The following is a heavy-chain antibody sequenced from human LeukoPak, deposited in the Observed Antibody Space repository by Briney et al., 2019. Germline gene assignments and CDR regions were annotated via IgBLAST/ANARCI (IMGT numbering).Heavy chain of an antibody. CDR1: GVPINSRDYC. CDR3: SRGAMTAKPADF. V-gene: IGHV4-39*01. D-gene: IGHD2-2*01. J-gene: IGHJ4*02. CDR2: IYYSGNT. Sequence: PSETLSLTCSVSGVPINSRDYCWNWIRQPPGKGLEWIGSIYYSGNTYYNPSLQCRATISVDTSRDYFSLTLSSVTAADTALYFCSRGAMTAKPADFWGQGTLVTVSS.